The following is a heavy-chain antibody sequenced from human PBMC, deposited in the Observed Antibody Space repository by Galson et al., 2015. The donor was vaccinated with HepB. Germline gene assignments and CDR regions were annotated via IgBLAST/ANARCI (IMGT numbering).Heavy chain of an antibody. V-gene: IGHV3-30*04. Sequence: SLRLSCAASGFTFSSYAMHWVRQAPGKGLEWVAVISYDGSNKYYADSVKGRFTISRDNSKNTLYLQMNSLRAEDTAVYYCARDRGIVGAPGAFDIWGQGTMVTVSS. CDR2: ISYDGSNK. J-gene: IGHJ3*02. CDR1: GFTFSSYA. CDR3: ARDRGIVGAPGAFDI. D-gene: IGHD1-26*01.